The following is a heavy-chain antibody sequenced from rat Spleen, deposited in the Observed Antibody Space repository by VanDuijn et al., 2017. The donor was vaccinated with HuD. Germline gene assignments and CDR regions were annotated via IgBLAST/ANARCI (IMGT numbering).Heavy chain of an antibody. D-gene: IGHD1-12*02. J-gene: IGHJ3*01. Sequence: QVQLKESGPGLVQPSQTLSLTCTVSGFSLTSYGVSWVRQPPGKGLEWIGAIWSGGSTDYNSALKSRLRISRDTSKSQVFLKMNSLQTEDTAIYFCTRDHSYWDSYYPGGFAYWGQGTLVTVSS. CDR3: TRDHSYWDSYYPGGFAY. V-gene: IGHV2-15*01. CDR2: IWSGGST. CDR1: GFSLTSYG.